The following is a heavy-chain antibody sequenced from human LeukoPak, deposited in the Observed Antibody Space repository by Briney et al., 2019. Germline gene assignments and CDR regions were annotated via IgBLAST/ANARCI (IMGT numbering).Heavy chain of an antibody. Sequence: PGGSLRLSCATSGFTFTSHSMNWVRQAPGKGLEWVSFITSSSTTIYYADSVKGRFTISRDNAKNSLYLQMNSLRDEDTAVYYCARVRGTALVNMYFDYWSQGTLVNVSS. J-gene: IGHJ4*02. CDR3: ARVRGTALVNMYFDY. CDR1: GFTFTSHS. CDR2: ITSSSTTI. V-gene: IGHV3-48*02. D-gene: IGHD2-21*02.